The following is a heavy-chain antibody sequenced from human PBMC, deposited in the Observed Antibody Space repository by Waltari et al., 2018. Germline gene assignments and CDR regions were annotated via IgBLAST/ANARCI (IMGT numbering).Heavy chain of an antibody. CDR1: GYTLTELS. Sequence: QVQLVQSGAEVKKPGASVKVSCKVSGYTLTELSMHWVRQAPGKGLEWMGGFDPEEGEAIYAQKFQGRVTLTEDTSTDTAYMELSRLRSDDTAVYYCARDLRAARPPRDDYWGQGTLVTVSS. V-gene: IGHV1-24*01. CDR2: FDPEEGEA. CDR3: ARDLRAARPPRDDY. J-gene: IGHJ4*02. D-gene: IGHD6-6*01.